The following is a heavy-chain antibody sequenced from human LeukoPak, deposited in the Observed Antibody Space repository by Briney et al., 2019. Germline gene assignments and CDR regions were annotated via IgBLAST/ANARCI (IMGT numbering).Heavy chain of an antibody. Sequence: PGGSLRLSCTASGFTFTTYWMTWVRQAPGKGLEWVANIKQDGSEKYYVDSVRGRFTISRDNAKNSLFLQMNSLTAEDTAVYFCARDWSAVTAPDYFDYWGLGTLVTVSS. CDR3: ARDWSAVTAPDYFDY. D-gene: IGHD6-19*01. CDR1: GFTFTTYW. CDR2: IKQDGSEK. J-gene: IGHJ4*02. V-gene: IGHV3-7*01.